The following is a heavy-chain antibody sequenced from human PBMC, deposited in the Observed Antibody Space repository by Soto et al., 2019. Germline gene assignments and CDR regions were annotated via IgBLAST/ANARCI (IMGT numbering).Heavy chain of an antibody. D-gene: IGHD3-9*01. CDR1: GFTFSSYG. Sequence: QVQLVESGGGVVQPGRSLRLSCAASGFTFSSYGMHWVRQAPGKGLEWVAVISYDGSNKYYADSVKGRFTISRDNSKNTLYLQMNSLCDEDTAVHYCAEDFHDILTGHFQHWGQGTLVTVYS. CDR2: ISYDGSNK. CDR3: AEDFHDILTGHFQH. J-gene: IGHJ1*01. V-gene: IGHV3-30*18.